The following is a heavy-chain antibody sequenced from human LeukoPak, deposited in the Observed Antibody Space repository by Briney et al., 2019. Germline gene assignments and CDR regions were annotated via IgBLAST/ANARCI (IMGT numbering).Heavy chain of an antibody. CDR1: GFTFSSYA. J-gene: IGHJ4*02. CDR2: ISASGGST. D-gene: IGHD1-26*01. Sequence: GGSLRLSCAASGFTFSSYAMSWVRQAPGKGLEWVSAISASGGSTYYADSARGRFTISRDNSKNTLYLQMNSLRAEDTAVYYCPSGSADYWGQGTLVTVSS. CDR3: PSGSADY. V-gene: IGHV3-23*01.